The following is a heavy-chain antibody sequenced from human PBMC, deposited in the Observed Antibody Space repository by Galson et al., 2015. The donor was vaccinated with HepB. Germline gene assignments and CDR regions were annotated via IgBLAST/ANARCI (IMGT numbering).Heavy chain of an antibody. J-gene: IGHJ2*01. D-gene: IGHD3-22*01. Sequence: GSLRLSCAASGFMFSNSDMNWVRQAPGKGLVWVSSITTSSYIYNADSVKGRFTISRDNARNSLYLQMNSLRAEDTAMYYCARDSGLGYYDAQYFALWGRGTLVTVSS. CDR2: ITTSSYI. V-gene: IGHV3-69-1*01. CDR3: ARDSGLGYYDAQYFAL. CDR1: GFMFSNSD.